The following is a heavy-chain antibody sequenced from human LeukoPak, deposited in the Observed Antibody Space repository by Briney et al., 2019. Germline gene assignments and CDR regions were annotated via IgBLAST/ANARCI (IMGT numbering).Heavy chain of an antibody. D-gene: IGHD3-10*01. J-gene: IGHJ4*02. V-gene: IGHV1-69*04. CDR3: ARDREAIRYFDY. CDR2: IIPILGIA. CDR1: RGTFSSYA. Sequence: ASVKVSCKASRGTFSSYAISWVRQALGQGLEWMGRIIPILGIANYAQKFQGRVTITADKSTSTAYMELSSLRSEDTAVYYCARDREAIRYFDYWGQGTLVTVSS.